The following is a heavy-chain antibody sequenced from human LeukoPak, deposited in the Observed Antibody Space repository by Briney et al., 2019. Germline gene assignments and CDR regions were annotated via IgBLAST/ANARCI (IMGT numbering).Heavy chain of an antibody. J-gene: IGHJ4*02. CDR1: GYSFTSYW. Sequence: GEALKISCKGSGYSFTSYWIGWVRQMPGKGLEGMGIIYPGDSDTRYSPSFQGQVSISADKSISTAYLQWSSLKASDTAMYYCARQSVDGRYTFDYWGQGTLVTVSS. CDR2: IYPGDSDT. D-gene: IGHD3-16*02. CDR3: ARQSVDGRYTFDY. V-gene: IGHV5-51*01.